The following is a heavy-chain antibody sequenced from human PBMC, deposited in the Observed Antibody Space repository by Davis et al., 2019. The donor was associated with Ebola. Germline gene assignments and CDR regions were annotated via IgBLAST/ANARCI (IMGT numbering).Heavy chain of an antibody. CDR1: GFTFSSYG. J-gene: IGHJ4*02. Sequence: GESLKISCAASGFTFSSYGMHWVRQAPGKGVQWVAVIWYDGSNKYYADSVKGRFTISRDNSKNTLYLQMNSLRAEDTAVYYCAREAIVVVPAGFDYWSQGTLVTVSS. V-gene: IGHV3-33*08. CDR2: IWYDGSNK. D-gene: IGHD2-2*01. CDR3: AREAIVVVPAGFDY.